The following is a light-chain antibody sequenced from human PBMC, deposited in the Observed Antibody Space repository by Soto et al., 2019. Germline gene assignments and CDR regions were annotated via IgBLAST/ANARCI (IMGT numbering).Light chain of an antibody. J-gene: IGKJ5*01. CDR2: HAS. CDR3: QQRSNWIT. V-gene: IGKV3D-20*02. Sequence: ILLMQSPGTLSLSPVERATLSCRASRSLSSDYLAWYQQKPGQAPRLLFYHASRRATGTPDRFSVSWSGTDFTLTISRLEPGDFAVYYCQQRSNWITFGQGTRLEI. CDR1: RSLSSDY.